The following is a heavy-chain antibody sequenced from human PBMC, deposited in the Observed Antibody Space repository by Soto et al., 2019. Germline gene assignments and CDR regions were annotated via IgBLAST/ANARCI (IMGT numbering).Heavy chain of an antibody. J-gene: IGHJ4*02. CDR1: GYNFNTYW. D-gene: IGHD4-17*01. V-gene: IGHV5-51*01. CDR2: IYPEDSDT. CDR3: ARPGRVDYGDSGANDY. Sequence: GESLKISCKGSGYNFNTYWIVWVRQMPGKGLEWMGIIYPEDSDTRYSPSFQGQVTISADKSINTAYLQWSSLKASDTAMYYCARPGRVDYGDSGANDYWGQGTLVTVSS.